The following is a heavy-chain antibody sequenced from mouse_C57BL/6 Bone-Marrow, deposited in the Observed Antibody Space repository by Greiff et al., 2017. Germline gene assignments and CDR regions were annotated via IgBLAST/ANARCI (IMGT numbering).Heavy chain of an antibody. CDR3: ARDQITTVVATRAMDY. CDR2: IYPRSGNT. J-gene: IGHJ4*01. D-gene: IGHD1-1*01. V-gene: IGHV1-81*01. CDR1: GYTFTSYG. Sequence: QVQLQQSGAELARPGASVKLSCKASGYTFTSYGISWVKQRTGQGLEWIGEIYPRSGNTYYNEKFKGKATLTADKSSSTAYMELRSLTSEDAAVXFCARDQITTVVATRAMDYWGQGTSVTVSS.